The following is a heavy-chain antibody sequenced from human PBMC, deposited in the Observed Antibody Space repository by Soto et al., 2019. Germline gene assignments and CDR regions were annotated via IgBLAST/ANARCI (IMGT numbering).Heavy chain of an antibody. CDR1: GGSISSGGYY. Sequence: SETLSLTCTVSGGSISSGGYYWSWIRQHPGKGLEWIGYIYYSGSTNYNPPLKSRAIISVDTSKNQFSLRLSSVTAADTAVYYCARDTYYYDSSGPPVDAFDIWGQGTMVTVSS. V-gene: IGHV4-31*03. CDR2: IYYSGST. J-gene: IGHJ3*02. CDR3: ARDTYYYDSSGPPVDAFDI. D-gene: IGHD3-22*01.